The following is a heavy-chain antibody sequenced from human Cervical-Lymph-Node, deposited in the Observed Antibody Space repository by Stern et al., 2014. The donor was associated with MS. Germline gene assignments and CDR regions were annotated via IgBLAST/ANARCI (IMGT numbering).Heavy chain of an antibody. J-gene: IGHJ4*02. CDR2: ISHKTGSA. CDR3: ARDPGSYSDY. V-gene: IGHV1-2*02. Sequence: VQLVQSGAEVVRPGASVKVSCKASGYTFTAYFLHWVRQAPGQGLEWMGWISHKTGSATYAQKFQDRVTMTRDTSINTGYMEVSSLRSDDTTVYYCARDPGSYSDYWGQGTLVAVSS. D-gene: IGHD1-26*01. CDR1: GYTFTAYF.